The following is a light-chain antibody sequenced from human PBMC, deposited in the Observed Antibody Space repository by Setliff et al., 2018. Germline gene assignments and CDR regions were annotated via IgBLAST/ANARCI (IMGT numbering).Light chain of an antibody. J-gene: IGLJ1*01. CDR3: SSYTSSSTPYV. Sequence: SALAQPASVSGSPGQSITISCTGTSSDVGGYNYVSWYQQHPGKAPKLMIYDVNKRPSGVSNRFSGSKSGNTASLTISGLQAEDEADYYCSSYTSSSTPYVFGTGTKGTVL. V-gene: IGLV2-14*01. CDR2: DVN. CDR1: SSDVGGYNY.